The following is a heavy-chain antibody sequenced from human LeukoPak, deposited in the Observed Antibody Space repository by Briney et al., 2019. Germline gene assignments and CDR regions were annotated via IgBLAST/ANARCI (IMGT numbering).Heavy chain of an antibody. V-gene: IGHV3-23*01. J-gene: IGHJ4*02. CDR3: AKALGSIVVTTTDY. CDR2: ISSSGGTT. CDR1: GFTFTSYA. D-gene: IGHD5-12*01. Sequence: GGSLRLSCAASGFTFTSYAMSWVRQAPGKGLEWDSAISSSGGTTYYADSVKGRFTISRDNSKNTLYMQMHSLRAEDTAVYYCAKALGSIVVTTTDYWGQGTLVTVSS.